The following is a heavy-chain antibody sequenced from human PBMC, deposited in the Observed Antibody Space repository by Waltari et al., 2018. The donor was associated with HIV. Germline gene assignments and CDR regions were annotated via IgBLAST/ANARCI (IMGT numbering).Heavy chain of an antibody. CDR1: GPDFGRDG. CDR2: ISYDGMKK. Sequence: QVPLVEFGGGVVQPGDVLRLSCAASGPDFGRDGMHWVRQAPGKGLGWLAAISYDGMKKYDGDSWRGRLTISRDNSKKTLYLQRNTLRPEDTAIYFCARDSAQVHCFGESLALWGQGTLVIVSS. J-gene: IGHJ4*02. V-gene: IGHV3-30*03. D-gene: IGHD3-10*01. CDR3: ARDSAQVHCFGESLAL.